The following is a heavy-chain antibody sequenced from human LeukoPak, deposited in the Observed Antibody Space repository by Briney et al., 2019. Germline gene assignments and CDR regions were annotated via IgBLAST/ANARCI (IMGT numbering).Heavy chain of an antibody. Sequence: PGGSLRLSCSASGFTFSSYAMHWVRQAPGKGPEYVSAISSNGGSTYYADSVKGRFTISRDNSKNTLYLQMSSLRAEDTAVYYCVKERGYCSGGSCYFDYWGQGTLVTVSS. V-gene: IGHV3-64D*06. CDR3: VKERGYCSGGSCYFDY. CDR1: GFTFSSYA. J-gene: IGHJ4*02. D-gene: IGHD2-15*01. CDR2: ISSNGGST.